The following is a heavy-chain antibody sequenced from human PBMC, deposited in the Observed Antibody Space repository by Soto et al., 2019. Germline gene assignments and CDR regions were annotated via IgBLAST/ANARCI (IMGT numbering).Heavy chain of an antibody. CDR2: ISSSSSTI. CDR1: GFTFSSYS. CDR3: ASEAGYSSGWYVFDY. J-gene: IGHJ4*02. D-gene: IGHD6-19*01. Sequence: EVPLVESGGGLVQPGGSLRLSCAASGFTFSSYSMNWVRQAPGKGLEWVSYISSSSSTIYYADSVKGRFTISRDNSNNSLYLHMNSLRAEDTAGYYCASEAGYSSGWYVFDYWGQGTLVTVSS. V-gene: IGHV3-48*01.